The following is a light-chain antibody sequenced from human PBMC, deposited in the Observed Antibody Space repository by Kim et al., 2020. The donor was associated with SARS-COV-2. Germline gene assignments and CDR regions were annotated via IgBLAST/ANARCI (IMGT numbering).Light chain of an antibody. J-gene: IGLJ3*02. CDR3: ATWDDSLDAWV. CDR2: YDN. Sequence: GQRVTISCSGSHTNIALNAVHWYQQLPGTAPKLLIYYDNQRPSGVPDRFSASKSGTSASLALSGLLSEDEADYYCATWDDSLDAWVFGGGTQLTVL. CDR1: HTNIALNA. V-gene: IGLV1-44*01.